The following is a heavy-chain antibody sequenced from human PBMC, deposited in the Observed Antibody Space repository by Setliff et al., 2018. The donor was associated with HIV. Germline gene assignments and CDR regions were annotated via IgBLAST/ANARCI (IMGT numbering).Heavy chain of an antibody. Sequence: SETLSLTCAVSDYSISSGYYWGWIRQPPGKGLEWIGGIYHSGSTYYNPSLKSRVTISVDTSKNHFSLKLSSVTAADTAVYYCTRLNNGAHYFHFDYWGQGTLVTSPQ. J-gene: IGHJ4*02. CDR3: TRLNNGAHYFHFDY. V-gene: IGHV4-38-2*01. CDR1: DYSISSGYY. D-gene: IGHD1-20*01. CDR2: IYHSGST.